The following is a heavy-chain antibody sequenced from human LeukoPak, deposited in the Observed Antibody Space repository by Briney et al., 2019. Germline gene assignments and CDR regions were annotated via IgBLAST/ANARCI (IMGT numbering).Heavy chain of an antibody. CDR2: IRYDGSNK. CDR3: AKDGYYYDSKGAFDI. CDR1: GFTFSSYG. J-gene: IGHJ3*02. V-gene: IGHV3-30*02. D-gene: IGHD3-22*01. Sequence: GGSLRLSCAASGFTFSSYGMHWVRQAPGKGLEWVAFIRYDGSNKYYADSVKGRFTISRDNSKNTLYLQMNSQRAEDTAVYYCAKDGYYYDSKGAFDIWGQGTMVTVSS.